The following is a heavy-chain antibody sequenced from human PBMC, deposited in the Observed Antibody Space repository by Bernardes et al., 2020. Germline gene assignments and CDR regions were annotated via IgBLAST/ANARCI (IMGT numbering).Heavy chain of an antibody. J-gene: IGHJ5*02. CDR2: ISWNSGSI. CDR1: GFTFDDYA. Sequence: SLRLSCSASGFTFDDYAMHWVRHAPGKGLEWVSGISWNSGSIGYADSVKGRFTISRDNAKNSLYLQMNSLRAEDTALYYCAKDIGRFLEWLPSWGQGTLVTVSS. D-gene: IGHD3-3*01. V-gene: IGHV3-9*01. CDR3: AKDIGRFLEWLPS.